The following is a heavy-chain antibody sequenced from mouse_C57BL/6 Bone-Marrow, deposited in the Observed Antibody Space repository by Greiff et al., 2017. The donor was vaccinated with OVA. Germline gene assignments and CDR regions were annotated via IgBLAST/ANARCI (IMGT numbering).Heavy chain of an antibody. CDR3: ARLHYYGSSFYAMDY. J-gene: IGHJ4*01. CDR2: ISNGGGNT. D-gene: IGHD1-1*01. CDR1: GFTFSDYY. V-gene: IGHV5-12*01. Sequence: EVKLQESGGGLVQPGGSLKLSCAASGFTFSDYYMYWVRQTPEKRLEWVAYISNGGGNTYYPDTVKGRFTISRDNAKNTLYLQMSRLKSEDTAMYYCARLHYYGSSFYAMDYWGQGTSVTVSS.